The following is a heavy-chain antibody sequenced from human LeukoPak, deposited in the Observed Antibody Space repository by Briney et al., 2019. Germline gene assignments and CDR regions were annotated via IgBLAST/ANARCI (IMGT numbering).Heavy chain of an antibody. Sequence: SETLSLTCTVSGGSISSYYWNWIRQPPGKGLEWIGHIYNSGSTNYNPSLRSRVTISVDTSKSQFSLKLSSVTAADTAVYYCVKDGSGSYFNWFDPWGQGTLVTVSS. J-gene: IGHJ5*02. CDR1: GGSISSYY. D-gene: IGHD1-26*01. CDR3: VKDGSGSYFNWFDP. CDR2: IYNSGST. V-gene: IGHV4-59*01.